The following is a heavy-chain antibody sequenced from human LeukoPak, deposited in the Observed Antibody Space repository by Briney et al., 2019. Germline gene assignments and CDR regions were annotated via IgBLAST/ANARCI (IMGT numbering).Heavy chain of an antibody. J-gene: IGHJ4*02. CDR1: GFTFSDYY. V-gene: IGHV3-11*01. CDR2: ISSSGSSI. Sequence: GGSLRLSCAASGFTFSDYYMSWIRQAPGKGLEWVSYISSSGSSIYHADSVKGRFTISRDSAKNSLYLQMNSLRAEDTAVYYCARGGYDILTGYFDYWGQGTLVTVSS. D-gene: IGHD3-9*01. CDR3: ARGGYDILTGYFDY.